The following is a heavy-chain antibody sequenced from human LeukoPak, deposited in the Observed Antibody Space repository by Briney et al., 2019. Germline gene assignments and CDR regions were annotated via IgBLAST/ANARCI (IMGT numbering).Heavy chain of an antibody. CDR2: IYYSGST. CDR1: GGSISSYY. D-gene: IGHD5-18*01. Sequence: SETLSLTCTVSGGSISSYYWSWIRQPPGKGLEWIGYIYYSGSTNYNPSLKSRVTISVDTSKNQFSLKLSSVTAADTAVYYCARGLEPTGDSYGYLNWFDPWGQATLVTVSS. J-gene: IGHJ5*02. V-gene: IGHV4-59*01. CDR3: ARGLEPTGDSYGYLNWFDP.